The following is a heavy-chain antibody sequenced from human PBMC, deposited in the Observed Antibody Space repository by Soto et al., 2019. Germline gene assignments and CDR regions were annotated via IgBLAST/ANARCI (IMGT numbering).Heavy chain of an antibody. CDR2: IKSKTDGGTT. J-gene: IGHJ6*02. D-gene: IGHD2-8*01. CDR1: GFTFNKAW. V-gene: IGHV3-15*01. Sequence: GGSLRLSCAASGFTFNKAWMNWVRQAPGKGLEWVGRIKSKTDGGTTDYAAPVRGRFTMSRDDSKSTVYLQMNSLKTEDTAVYYCTTGTKCSNGVCYPFYYGMDVWGQGTTVTV. CDR3: TTGTKCSNGVCYPFYYGMDV.